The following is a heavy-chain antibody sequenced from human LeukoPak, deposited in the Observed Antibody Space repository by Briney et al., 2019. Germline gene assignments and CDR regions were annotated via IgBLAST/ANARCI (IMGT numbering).Heavy chain of an antibody. Sequence: GGSLRLSCAASGFTFSSYWMSWVRQAPGKGLEWVANIKQDGSEKYYVDSVKGRFTISRDNAKNSLYLQMNSLRAEDTAVYYCARDKGYSYGYAPRFEGLRAFDIWGQGTMVTVSS. CDR1: GFTFSSYW. CDR2: IKQDGSEK. CDR3: ARDKGYSYGYAPRFEGLRAFDI. D-gene: IGHD5-18*01. V-gene: IGHV3-7*01. J-gene: IGHJ3*02.